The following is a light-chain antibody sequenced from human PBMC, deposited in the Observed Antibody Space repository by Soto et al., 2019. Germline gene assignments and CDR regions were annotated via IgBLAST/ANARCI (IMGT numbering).Light chain of an antibody. CDR3: SSYTSSSTLDV. Sequence: QSALTQPASVSGSPGQSITISCTGTSSDVGGYNYVYWYQQHPGKAPILMIYDVSIRPSVVSIRFSGSKSGNTASPTISGLQAEDEADYYCSSYTSSSTLDVFGTGTKVTVL. V-gene: IGLV2-14*01. J-gene: IGLJ1*01. CDR2: DVS. CDR1: SSDVGGYNY.